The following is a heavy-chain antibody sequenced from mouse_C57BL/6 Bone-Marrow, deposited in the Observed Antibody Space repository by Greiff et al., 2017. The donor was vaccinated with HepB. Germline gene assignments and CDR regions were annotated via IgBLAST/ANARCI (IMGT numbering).Heavy chain of an antibody. Sequence: EVKLMESGPGLVKPSQSLSLTCSVTGYSITSGYYWNWIRQFPGNKLEWMGYISYDGSNNYNPSLKNRISITRDTSKNRFFLKLNSVTTEDTATYYCAREDAYWGQGTLVTVSA. J-gene: IGHJ3*01. CDR1: GYSITSGYY. CDR2: ISYDGSN. CDR3: AREDAY. V-gene: IGHV3-6*01.